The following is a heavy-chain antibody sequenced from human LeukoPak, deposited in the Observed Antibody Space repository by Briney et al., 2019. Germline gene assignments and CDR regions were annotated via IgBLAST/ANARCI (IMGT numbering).Heavy chain of an antibody. D-gene: IGHD6-13*01. CDR1: GFTFSSYS. CDR2: ISSSSSTI. V-gene: IGHV3-48*01. CDR3: AREVAAVGTNNFDY. Sequence: PGGSLRLSCAASGFTFSSYSMNWVRQAPGKGLEWVSYISSSSSTIYYADSVKGRFTISRDNAKNSLYLQMNSLRAEDTAVYYCAREVAAVGTNNFDYWGQGTLVTVSS. J-gene: IGHJ4*02.